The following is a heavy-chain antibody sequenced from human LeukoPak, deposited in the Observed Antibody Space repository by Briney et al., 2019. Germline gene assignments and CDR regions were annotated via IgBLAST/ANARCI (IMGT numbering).Heavy chain of an antibody. CDR2: IWYDGSKE. V-gene: IGHV3-33*01. D-gene: IGHD6-19*01. J-gene: IGHJ4*02. CDR1: GFTFSSYG. Sequence: GRSLRLSCAASGFTFSSYGMHWVRQAPGKGLEWVGVIWYDGSKELYADSVKGRFIISRDDSKNTLYLQMNSLRAGDTAVYYCAREDSSTWFIGYWGQGTLVTVSS. CDR3: AREDSSTWFIGY.